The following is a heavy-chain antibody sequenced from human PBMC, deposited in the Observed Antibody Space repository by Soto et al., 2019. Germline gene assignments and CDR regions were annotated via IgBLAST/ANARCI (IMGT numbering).Heavy chain of an antibody. CDR1: GGSISSSSYY. CDR2: IYYSGST. V-gene: IGHV4-39*01. J-gene: IGHJ4*02. Sequence: QLQLQESGPGLVKPSETLSLTCTVSGGSISSSSYYWGWIRQPPGKGLEWIGSIYYSGSTYYNPSHKSRVPISVETPKNQFSLKLSSVTAADTAVYYCARHVTAAGTLPSDYWGQGTLVTVSS. D-gene: IGHD6-13*01. CDR3: ARHVTAAGTLPSDY.